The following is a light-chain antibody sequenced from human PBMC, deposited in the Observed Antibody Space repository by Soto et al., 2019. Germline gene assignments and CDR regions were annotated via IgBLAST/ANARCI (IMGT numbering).Light chain of an antibody. Sequence: QSALTQPASVSGSPGQSITIPCTGTSSDVGGYNYVSWYQQHPGKAPKLMLYEVSNRPAGVSNRFSGSKSGNTASLTISGLQAEDEADYYCSSYTSSSTLVFGTGTKVTVL. CDR2: EVS. CDR1: SSDVGGYNY. J-gene: IGLJ1*01. CDR3: SSYTSSSTLV. V-gene: IGLV2-14*01.